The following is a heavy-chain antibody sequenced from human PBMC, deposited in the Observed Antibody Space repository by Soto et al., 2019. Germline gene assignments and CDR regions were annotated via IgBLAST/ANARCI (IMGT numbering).Heavy chain of an antibody. CDR3: ARERGDNILTGYYIFDY. V-gene: IGHV3-21*01. Sequence: EVQLVESGGGLVKPGGSLRLSCAASGFTFSSYSINWVRQAPGKGLEWVSSISSSSTYIYYSDSVKGRFTISRDNAKNSLYRQMDSLRAEDTAVYYCARERGDNILTGYYIFDYWGQGTLVTVSS. CDR1: GFTFSSYS. CDR2: ISSSSTYI. D-gene: IGHD3-9*01. J-gene: IGHJ4*02.